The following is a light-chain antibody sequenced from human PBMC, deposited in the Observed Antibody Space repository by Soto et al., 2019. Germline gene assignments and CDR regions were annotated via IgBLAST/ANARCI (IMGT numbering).Light chain of an antibody. V-gene: IGKV3-15*01. Sequence: EIVVTQSPATLSVSPGERATLSCRASQSVSTNLAWFQQRPGQAPRLLIYEASTRATGVPARFSGSGSGTDFTLTISSLQSEDFAVYYCQQYHIWYTFGQGSELEI. CDR1: QSVSTN. CDR3: QQYHIWYT. J-gene: IGKJ2*01. CDR2: EAS.